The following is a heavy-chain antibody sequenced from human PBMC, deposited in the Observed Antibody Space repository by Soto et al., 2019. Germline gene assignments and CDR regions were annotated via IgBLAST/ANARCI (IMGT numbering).Heavy chain of an antibody. D-gene: IGHD2-15*01. CDR3: GGDDVLCDGGRCYGVPLDF. V-gene: IGHV3-66*01. Sequence: GGSLRLSCAASGFTVSSKYMSWVRQAPGKGLEWVSLIQSGGPTYYADSVKGRFTISRDTSENTVHLQMDSLRAEDTAVYYCGGDDVLCDGGRCYGVPLDFWGKGTRVTVSS. CDR2: IQSGGPT. J-gene: IGHJ6*04. CDR1: GFTVSSKY.